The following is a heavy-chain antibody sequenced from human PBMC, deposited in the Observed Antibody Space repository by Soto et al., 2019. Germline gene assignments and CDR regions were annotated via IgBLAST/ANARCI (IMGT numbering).Heavy chain of an antibody. J-gene: IGHJ6*03. CDR1: GFTLSGYA. CDR2: ISSNGVGT. V-gene: IGHV3-64*01. Sequence: EVQLAESGGGLAQPGGSLRLSCAASGFTLSGYAMDWVRQAPGKGLEYVSGISSNGVGTYYANSVQGRFTISRDNSKNTVYLQMGSRRPEDMAVYYCARRARPDFYYMDVWGKGTPVTVSS. D-gene: IGHD6-6*01. CDR3: ARRARPDFYYMDV.